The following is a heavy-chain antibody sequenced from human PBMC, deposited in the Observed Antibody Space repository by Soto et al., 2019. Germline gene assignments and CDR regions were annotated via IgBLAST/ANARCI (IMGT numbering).Heavy chain of an antibody. CDR3: AVNSKGYYYDSSGFFDY. V-gene: IGHV3-30*03. CDR1: GFTFSSYG. CDR2: ISYDGSNK. J-gene: IGHJ4*02. D-gene: IGHD3-22*01. Sequence: PGGSLRLSCAASGFTFSSYGMHWVRQAPGKGLEWVAVISYDGSNKYYADSVKGRFTISRDNSKNTLYLQMNSLRAEDTAVYYCAVNSKGYYYDSSGFFDYWGQGTLVTAPQ.